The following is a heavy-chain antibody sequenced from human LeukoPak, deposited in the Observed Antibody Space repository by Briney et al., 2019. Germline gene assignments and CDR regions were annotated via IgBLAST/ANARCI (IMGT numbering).Heavy chain of an antibody. D-gene: IGHD6-19*01. CDR2: MNPNGGNT. CDR3: ARALSGCILCFDY. V-gene: IGHV1-8*01. J-gene: IGHJ4*02. Sequence: ASVKVSCKASGYTFISHDINWLRQAPGQGLEWVGWMNPNGGNTGFAQKFQGRVTMTRNTSMNTAYMELTSLTSGDTAVYYCARALSGCILCFDYWGQGTLVTVSS. CDR1: GYTFISHD.